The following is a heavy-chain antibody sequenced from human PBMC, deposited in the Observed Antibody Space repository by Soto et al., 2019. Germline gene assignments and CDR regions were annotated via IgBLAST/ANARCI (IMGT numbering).Heavy chain of an antibody. CDR3: ARNGSGNYYHFDY. V-gene: IGHV3-30*04. CDR1: GFTFSNYA. J-gene: IGHJ4*02. Sequence: LRLSCAASGFTFSNYAMHWVRQAPGKGLEWVAVISYDGRNKYYADSVKGRFTISRDNSKNTLYLQVNSLRADDTAVYYCARNGSGNYYHFDYWGQGTLVTV. D-gene: IGHD3-10*01. CDR2: ISYDGRNK.